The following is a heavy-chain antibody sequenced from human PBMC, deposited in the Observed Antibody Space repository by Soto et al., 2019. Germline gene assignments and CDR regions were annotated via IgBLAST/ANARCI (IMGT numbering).Heavy chain of an antibody. CDR2: ISYLGTKT. CDR1: GFTFSEYD. Sequence: RLSCADSGFTFSEYDMHWVRQAPGKGLEWVALISYLGTKTDYADSVKGRFTISRDNFRKTVSLQMESLRAEDSAVYFCARTDTGGTYFEFWGRGTLVTVSS. J-gene: IGHJ4*02. V-gene: IGHV3-33*08. CDR3: ARTDTGGTYFEF. D-gene: IGHD3-16*01.